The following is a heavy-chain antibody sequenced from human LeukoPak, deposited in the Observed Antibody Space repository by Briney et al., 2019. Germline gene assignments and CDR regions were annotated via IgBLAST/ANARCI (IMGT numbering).Heavy chain of an antibody. CDR3: AKAGRWLPYYFDY. CDR2: ISGSGGST. CDR1: GFTFSSYA. Sequence: GGSLRLSCAASGFTFSSYAMSWVRQAPGKGLEWVSAISGSGGSTYYADSVKGPFTISRDNSKNTLYLQMNSLRAEDTAVYYCAKAGRWLPYYFDYWGQGTLVTVSS. J-gene: IGHJ4*02. V-gene: IGHV3-23*01. D-gene: IGHD5-24*01.